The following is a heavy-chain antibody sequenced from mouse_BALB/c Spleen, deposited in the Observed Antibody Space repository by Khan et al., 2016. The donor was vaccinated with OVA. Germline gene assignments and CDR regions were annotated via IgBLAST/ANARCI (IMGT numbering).Heavy chain of an antibody. J-gene: IGHJ4*01. D-gene: IGHD1-1*02. CDR3: PRKNYYGYAMDY. Sequence: EVELVESGPGLVKPSQSLSLTCTVTGYSITSDYAWDWIRQFPGNKLEWMGYISYGGSTSYNQSIKSRISITRDTSKHQFFLQLKSVTTEDTATYYCPRKNYYGYAMDYWGQGTSVTVSA. V-gene: IGHV3-2*02. CDR2: ISYGGST. CDR1: GYSITSDYA.